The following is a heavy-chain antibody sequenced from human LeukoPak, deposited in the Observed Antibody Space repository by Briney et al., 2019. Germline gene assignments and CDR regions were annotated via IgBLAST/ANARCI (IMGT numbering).Heavy chain of an antibody. D-gene: IGHD2-2*02. CDR2: INPNSGGT. J-gene: IGHJ6*03. CDR1: GYTFTGYY. CDR3: ARGIVVVPSAIGYYYCMDV. V-gene: IGHV1-2*02. Sequence: ASVKVSCKASGYTFTGYYMHWVRQAPGQGLEWMGWINPNSGGTNYAQKFQGRVTMTRDTSISTAYMELSRLRSDDTAVYYCARGIVVVPSAIGYYYCMDVWGKGTTVTVSS.